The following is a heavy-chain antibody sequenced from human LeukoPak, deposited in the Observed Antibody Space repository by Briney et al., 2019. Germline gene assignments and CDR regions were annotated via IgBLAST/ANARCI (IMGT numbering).Heavy chain of an antibody. CDR3: ARGDYASGSDY. D-gene: IGHD3-10*01. CDR1: GFTFSTYW. J-gene: IGHJ4*02. V-gene: IGHV3-7*01. Sequence: GSLRLSCAASGFTFSTYWMSWVRQAPGKGLEWVANIKEDGSERYYVDSVKGRFTISRDNGKNSLSLQMNSLRAEDTAVYYCARGDYASGSDYWGQGTLVTVSS. CDR2: IKEDGSER.